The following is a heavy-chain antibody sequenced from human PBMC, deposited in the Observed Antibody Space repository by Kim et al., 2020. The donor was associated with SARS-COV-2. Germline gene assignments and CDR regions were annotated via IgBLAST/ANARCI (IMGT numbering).Heavy chain of an antibody. Sequence: GGSLRLSCAASGFTFSSYAMSWVRQAPGKGLEWVSVIYSGGSSTYYADSVKGRFTISRDNSNNTLYLQMNSLRAEDTAVYYCAKGGEILLWFGTHFVYCGRGTLVTVSS. J-gene: IGHJ4*02. CDR3: AKGGEILLWFGTHFVY. CDR1: GFTFSSYA. D-gene: IGHD3-10*01. V-gene: IGHV3-23*03. CDR2: IYSGGSST.